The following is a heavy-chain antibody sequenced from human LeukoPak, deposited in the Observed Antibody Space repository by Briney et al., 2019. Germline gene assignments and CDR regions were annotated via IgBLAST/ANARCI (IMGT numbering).Heavy chain of an antibody. Sequence: ASVKVSCKASGYTFTSYAMNWVRQAPGQGLEWMGWINTNTGNPTYAQGFTGRFVFSLDTSVSTAYLQISSLKAEDTAVYYCARDRSKTYYDFWSGYYPEYFQHWGQGTLVTVSS. CDR3: ARDRSKTYYDFWSGYYPEYFQH. CDR1: GYTFTSYA. CDR2: INTNTGNP. J-gene: IGHJ1*01. V-gene: IGHV7-4-1*02. D-gene: IGHD3-3*01.